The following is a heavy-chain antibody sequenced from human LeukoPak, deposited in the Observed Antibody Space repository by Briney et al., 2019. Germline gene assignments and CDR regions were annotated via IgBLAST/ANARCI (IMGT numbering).Heavy chain of an antibody. CDR3: AKDSTVQLTFDY. J-gene: IGHJ4*02. D-gene: IGHD5-18*01. Sequence: PGRSLRLSCAASGFTFSSYAMSWVRQAPGKGLEWVSAISGSGGSTYYADSVKGRFTISRDNSKNTLYLQMNSLRAEDTAVYYCAKDSTVQLTFDYWGQGTLVTVSS. CDR2: ISGSGGST. V-gene: IGHV3-23*01. CDR1: GFTFSSYA.